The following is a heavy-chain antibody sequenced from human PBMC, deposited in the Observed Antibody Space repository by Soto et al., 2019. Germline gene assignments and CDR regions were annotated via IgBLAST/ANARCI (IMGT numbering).Heavy chain of an antibody. CDR3: ASSGSNSWGMDV. J-gene: IGHJ6*02. CDR1: GGTFSSYA. V-gene: IGHV1-69*13. CDR2: IIPIFGTA. Sequence: SVKVSCKASGGTFSSYAISWVRQAPGQGLEWMGGIIPIFGTANYARKFQGRVTITADESTSTAYMELSSLRSEDTAVYYCASSGSNSWGMDVWGQGTTVTVS. D-gene: IGHD2-8*01.